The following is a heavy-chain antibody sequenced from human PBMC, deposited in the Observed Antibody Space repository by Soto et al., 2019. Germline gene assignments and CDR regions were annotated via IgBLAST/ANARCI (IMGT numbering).Heavy chain of an antibody. V-gene: IGHV4-30-2*01. CDR3: ARGREFDS. CDR2: IFPSGTT. J-gene: IGHJ4*02. CDR1: CGSLTSGTYS. Sequence: NPSETLSLTCAVSCGSLTSGTYSWNWIRQPPGKGLEWIGYIFPSGTTYYNPSLKSRVSISIDVSKNQFSLNLRSLTAADTAVYYCARGREFDSWGQGTLVTVSS.